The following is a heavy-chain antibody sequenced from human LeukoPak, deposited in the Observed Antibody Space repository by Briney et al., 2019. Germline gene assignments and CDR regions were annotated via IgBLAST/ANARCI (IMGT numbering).Heavy chain of an antibody. J-gene: IGHJ4*02. Sequence: GGSLRLSCAASGFSFSCYAMSWVRQAPGKGLEWVSSISGSGDNTYYAESVKGRFTISRDNSKNTLFLQMNSLRAEDTAVFYCAKRSGYTTGWFFDFWGQGTLVTVSS. V-gene: IGHV3-23*01. CDR1: GFSFSCYA. D-gene: IGHD6-19*01. CDR2: ISGSGDNT. CDR3: AKRSGYTTGWFFDF.